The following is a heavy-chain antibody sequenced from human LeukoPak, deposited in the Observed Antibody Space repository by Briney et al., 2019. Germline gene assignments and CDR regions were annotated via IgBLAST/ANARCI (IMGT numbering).Heavy chain of an antibody. D-gene: IGHD5-18*01. J-gene: IGHJ6*02. Sequence: ASVKVSCKASGYTFASYDINWVRQATGQGLEWMGWMNPNSGNTNYAQKLQGRVTMTTDTSTSTAYMELRSLRSDDTAVYYCARRSYGYGWVDVWGQGTTVTVSS. CDR3: ARRSYGYGWVDV. V-gene: IGHV1-18*01. CDR2: MNPNSGNT. CDR1: GYTFASYD.